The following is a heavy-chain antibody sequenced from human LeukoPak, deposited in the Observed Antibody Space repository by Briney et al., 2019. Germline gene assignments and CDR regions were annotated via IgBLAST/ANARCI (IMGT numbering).Heavy chain of an antibody. CDR1: GDSIGSYF. V-gene: IGHV4-59*08. D-gene: IGHD1-26*01. CDR3: ARGRGYGGNYLRSFDI. J-gene: IGHJ3*02. CDR2: NSGST. Sequence: PSETLSLTCTVSGDSIGSYFWSWIRKPPGKGLDWIGYNSGSTNYNPSLKSRVTILLDRSKNQFSLKLSSVTAADTAIYYCARGRGYGGNYLRSFDIWGQGTMVTVSS.